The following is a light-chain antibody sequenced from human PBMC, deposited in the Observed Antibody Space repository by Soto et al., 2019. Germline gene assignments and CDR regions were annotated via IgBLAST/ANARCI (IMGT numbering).Light chain of an antibody. CDR2: AVS. CDR1: SSDVGGYNY. J-gene: IGLJ1*01. CDR3: SSYRTSNTRQIV. Sequence: QSALTQPASVSGSPGQSITISCTGTSSDVGGYNYVSWYQHHPGKAPKLMIYAVSNRPSGVSNRFSGSKSGNTASLSISGRQPEDEADYYCSSYRTSNTRQIVCGTGTKVTVL. V-gene: IGLV2-14*03.